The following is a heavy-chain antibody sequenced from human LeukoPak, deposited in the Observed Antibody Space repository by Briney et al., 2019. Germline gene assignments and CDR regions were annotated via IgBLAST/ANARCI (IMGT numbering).Heavy chain of an antibody. J-gene: IGHJ3*02. D-gene: IGHD3-9*01. V-gene: IGHV4-34*01. CDR3: ARIAYYDILTGYSIDAFAI. Sequence: SETLSLTCAVYGGSFSGYYWSWIRQPPGKGLEWIGEINHSGSINYNPSLKSRVTISVDTSKNQFSLKLSSVTAADTAVYYCARIAYYDILTGYSIDAFAIWGQGTMVTVSS. CDR2: INHSGSI. CDR1: GGSFSGYY.